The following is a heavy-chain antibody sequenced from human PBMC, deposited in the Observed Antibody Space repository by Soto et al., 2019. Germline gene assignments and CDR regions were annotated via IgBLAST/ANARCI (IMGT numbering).Heavy chain of an antibody. D-gene: IGHD3-10*01. V-gene: IGHV1-18*01. Sequence: QVQLVQSGAEVKKPGASVKVSCKASSYTFTSYGISWVRQAPGQGLEWLRWISAYNGNTNYTQKLQDRVTMTTDTSTSTAYMELRSLRSDDTAVYYCASSYYRSGTPYYYGMNVWGQGTTVTVSS. CDR2: ISAYNGNT. CDR1: SYTFTSYG. CDR3: ASSYYRSGTPYYYGMNV. J-gene: IGHJ6*02.